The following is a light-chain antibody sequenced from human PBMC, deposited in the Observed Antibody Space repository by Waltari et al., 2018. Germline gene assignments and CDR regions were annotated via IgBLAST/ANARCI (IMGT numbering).Light chain of an antibody. J-gene: IGKJ2*01. CDR1: RSVLYSSNNKNY. CDR3: QQYYSIPQT. V-gene: IGKV4-1*01. Sequence: DIVMTQSPDSLTVSLGERAPINCKSSRSVLYSSNNKNYLAWYQQKPGQPPKLPIFWASTRESGVPDRFSGSGSGTDLTLTISSLQAEDVAVYYCQQYYSIPQTFGQGTKLEIK. CDR2: WAS.